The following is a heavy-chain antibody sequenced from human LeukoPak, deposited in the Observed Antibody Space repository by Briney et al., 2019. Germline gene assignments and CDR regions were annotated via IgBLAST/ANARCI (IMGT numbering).Heavy chain of an antibody. J-gene: IGHJ5*02. V-gene: IGHV1-2*02. CDR1: GYTFTGYY. CDR2: INPNSGGT. D-gene: IGHD3-10*01. CDR3: ARERITMVRGVPASFDP. Sequence: ASVKVSCKASGYTFTGYYMHWVRQAPGQGLEWMGWINPNSGGTNYAQKFQGRVTMTRDTSISTAYMELSRLRSDDTAVYYCARERITMVRGVPASFDPWGQGTLVTVSS.